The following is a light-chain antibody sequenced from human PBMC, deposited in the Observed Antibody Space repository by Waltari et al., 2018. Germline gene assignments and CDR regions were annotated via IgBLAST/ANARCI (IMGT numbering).Light chain of an antibody. CDR3: QQYDNLPYT. Sequence: DIQMTQSQSSLSASAGDRVTISCQASQDIGIYLSWFQQKPGNAPRLLLFDASNVESGVPSRFSASGSGTHFTLTITSLQPEDVAMYYCQQYDNLPYTFGQGTKLEI. CDR2: DAS. CDR1: QDIGIY. J-gene: IGKJ2*01. V-gene: IGKV1-33*01.